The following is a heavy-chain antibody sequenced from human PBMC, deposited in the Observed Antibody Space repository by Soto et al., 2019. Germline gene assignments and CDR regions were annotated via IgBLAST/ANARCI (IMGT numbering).Heavy chain of an antibody. V-gene: IGHV3-9*01. J-gene: IGHJ4*02. D-gene: IGHD1-26*01. Sequence: PGGSLRLSCAASGFTFDDYAMHWVRQAPGKGLEWVSGISWNSGSIGYADSVKGRFTISRDNAKNSLYLQMNSLRAEDTALYYCAKDRQWEPSYYFDYWGQGTLVTVSS. CDR1: GFTFDDYA. CDR3: AKDRQWEPSYYFDY. CDR2: ISWNSGSI.